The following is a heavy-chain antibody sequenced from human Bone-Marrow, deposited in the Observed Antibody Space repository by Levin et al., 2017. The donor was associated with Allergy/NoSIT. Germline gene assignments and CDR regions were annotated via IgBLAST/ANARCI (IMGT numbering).Heavy chain of an antibody. V-gene: IGHV4-34*01. J-gene: IGHJ6*03. CDR1: GDSFISSSYY. Sequence: PSETLSLTCAVYGDSFISSSYYWGWIRQPPGKGLEWIGQINHSGSTNYNPSLKSRVAISVDTSKNQFSLEVRSVTAADTAVYFCVRSRKFGVHIVWAYYYMDVWARGTTVTVSS. D-gene: IGHD2-21*01. CDR3: VRSRKFGVHIVWAYYYMDV. CDR2: INHSGST.